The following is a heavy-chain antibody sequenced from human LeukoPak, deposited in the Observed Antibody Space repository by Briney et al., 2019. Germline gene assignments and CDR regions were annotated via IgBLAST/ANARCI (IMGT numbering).Heavy chain of an antibody. CDR1: GGSISSSGYY. D-gene: IGHD3-10*01. CDR2: IYYSGST. CDR3: ARTRYYYNSRSYGAPYYFDY. V-gene: IGHV4-39*01. Sequence: SETLSLTCTVSGGSISSSGYYWGWIRQPPGKGLEWIGSIYYSGSTYYNPSLKSRVTISVDTSKNQFSLKLSSVTAADTAVYYCARTRYYYNSRSYGAPYYFDYWGQGTLVTVSS. J-gene: IGHJ4*02.